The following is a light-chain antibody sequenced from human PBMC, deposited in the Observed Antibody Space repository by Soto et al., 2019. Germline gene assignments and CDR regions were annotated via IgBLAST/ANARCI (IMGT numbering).Light chain of an antibody. CDR1: SRDVGTYNY. J-gene: IGLJ1*01. CDR3: SSYTNINTRACV. Sequence: QSALTQPASVSGSPGQSITISCTGNSRDVGTYNYVTWSQQDPGKAPKLIIYEVTDRPSGVSNRFSGSKSGNTASLTISGLQAEDEAEYYCSSYTNINTRACVFGTGTKVTVL. CDR2: EVT. V-gene: IGLV2-14*01.